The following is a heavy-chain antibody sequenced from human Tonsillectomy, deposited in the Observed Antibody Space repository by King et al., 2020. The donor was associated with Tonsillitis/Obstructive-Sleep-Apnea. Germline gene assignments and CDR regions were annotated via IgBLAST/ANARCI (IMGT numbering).Heavy chain of an antibody. CDR3: ARSDIVVVPAARYYYMDV. CDR1: GGTFSSYA. V-gene: IGHV1-69*01. D-gene: IGHD2-2*01. Sequence: QLVQSGAEVKKPGSSVKVSCKASGGTFSSYAISWVRQAPGQGLEWMGGIIPIFGTANYAQKFQGRVTITADESTSTAYMELSSLRSEDTAVYYCARSDIVVVPAARYYYMDVWGNGTTVTVSS. CDR2: IIPIFGTA. J-gene: IGHJ6*03.